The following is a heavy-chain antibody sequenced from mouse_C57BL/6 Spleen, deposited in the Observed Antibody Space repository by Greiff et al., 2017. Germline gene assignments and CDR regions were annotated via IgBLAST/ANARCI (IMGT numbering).Heavy chain of an antibody. CDR1: GFTFSDYG. V-gene: IGHV5-17*01. J-gene: IGHJ4*01. CDR3: ARPERAMDY. Sequence: EVQLQQSGGGLVKPGGSLKLSCAASGFTFSDYGMHWVRQAPEKGLEWVAYISSGSSSIYYADTVKGRFTLSRDNTKNTLFLQMSGVRSEDTAMYYCARPERAMDYWGQGTSVTVSS. CDR2: ISSGSSSI.